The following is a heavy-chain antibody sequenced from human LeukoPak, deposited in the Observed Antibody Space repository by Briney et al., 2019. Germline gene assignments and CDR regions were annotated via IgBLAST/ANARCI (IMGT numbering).Heavy chain of an antibody. CDR1: GYTFTGYC. CDR2: INPNSGGT. J-gene: IGHJ6*03. D-gene: IGHD2-2*01. Sequence: ASVKVSCKASGYTFTGYCMHWVRQAPGQGLEWMGRINPNSGGTNYAQKFQGRVTMTRDTSISTAYMELSRLRSDDTAVYYCAREGCSSTSCYGPHYYYYYYMDVWGKGTTVTVSS. V-gene: IGHV1-2*06. CDR3: AREGCSSTSCYGPHYYYYYYMDV.